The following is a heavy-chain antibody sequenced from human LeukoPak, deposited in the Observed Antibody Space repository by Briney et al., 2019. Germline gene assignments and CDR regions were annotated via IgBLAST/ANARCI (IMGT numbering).Heavy chain of an antibody. CDR3: TKDITPGGADV. J-gene: IGHJ6*02. V-gene: IGHV3-9*01. CDR2: FSLDTDRI. D-gene: IGHD3-10*01. CDR1: GFTLDRYA. Sequence: GRSLRLSCVASGFTLDRYAMHWVRQAPGKGLGWVAGFSLDTDRIDYADSVKGPFTVSKDDAKKTLYLKMNNLRTEDTALYFCTKDITPGGADVWGQGTTVTVSS.